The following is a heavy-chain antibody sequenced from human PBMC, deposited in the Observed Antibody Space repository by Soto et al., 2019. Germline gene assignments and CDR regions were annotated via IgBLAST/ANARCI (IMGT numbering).Heavy chain of an antibody. CDR3: AIFLGREKYYDFWSGYYRAYYYMDV. CDR1: CYTFTSYG. J-gene: IGHJ6*03. CDR2: ISAYNGNT. D-gene: IGHD3-3*01. V-gene: IGHV1-18*01. Sequence: GAPVKGSFKASCYTFTSYGISWGRQGPGQRLEWMGWISAYNGNTNYAQKLQGRVTMTTDTSTSTAYMELRSLRSDDTAVYYCAIFLGREKYYDFWSGYYRAYYYMDVWGKGTTVTVSS.